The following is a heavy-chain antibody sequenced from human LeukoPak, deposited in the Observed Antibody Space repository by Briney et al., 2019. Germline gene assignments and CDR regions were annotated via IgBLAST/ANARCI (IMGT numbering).Heavy chain of an antibody. CDR2: INPNSGGT. J-gene: IGHJ5*02. V-gene: IGHV1-2*02. D-gene: IGHD3-3*01. CDR1: GYTFTGYY. CDR3: ARVARRSGPEGLNWFDP. Sequence: ASVKVSCKASGYTFTGYYMHWVRQAPGQGLEWMGWINPNSGGTNYAQKFQGRVTMTRDTSISTAYMELSWLRSDDTAVYYCARVARRSGPEGLNWFDPWGQGTLVTVSS.